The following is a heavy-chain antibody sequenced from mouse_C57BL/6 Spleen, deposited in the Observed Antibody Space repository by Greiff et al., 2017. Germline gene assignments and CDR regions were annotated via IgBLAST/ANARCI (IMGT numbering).Heavy chain of an antibody. J-gene: IGHJ1*03. Sequence: VQLQPSGTELVKPGASVKLSCKASGYTFTSYWMHWVKQRPGQGLEWIGNINPSNGGTNYNEEFKSKATLTVDNSSSTAYMKVSSLTSEDSAVNYCARWGYGNVDWYFDVWGTGTAVPVSS. V-gene: IGHV1-53*01. D-gene: IGHD2-10*02. CDR2: INPSNGGT. CDR1: GYTFTSYW. CDR3: ARWGYGNVDWYFDV.